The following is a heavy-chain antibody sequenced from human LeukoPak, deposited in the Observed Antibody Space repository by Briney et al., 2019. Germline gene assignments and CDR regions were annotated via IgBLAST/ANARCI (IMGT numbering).Heavy chain of an antibody. CDR1: GYSFTSYW. D-gene: IGHD6-19*01. J-gene: IGHJ3*02. V-gene: IGHV5-51*01. Sequence: GESLKISCKGSGYSFTSYWIGWVRQMPGKGLEWMGIIYPGDSDTRYSPSFQGQVTISADKSISTAYLQWSSLKASDTAMYYCARLLLIAVAGTYAFDIWCQGTMVTVSS. CDR3: ARLLLIAVAGTYAFDI. CDR2: IYPGDSDT.